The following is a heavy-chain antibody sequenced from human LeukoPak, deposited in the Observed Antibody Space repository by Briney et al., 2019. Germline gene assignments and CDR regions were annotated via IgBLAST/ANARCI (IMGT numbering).Heavy chain of an antibody. CDR2: IYSGGST. D-gene: IGHD3-9*01. Sequence: GGSLRLSCAASGFTVSSNYMSWVRQAPGKGLEWVSVIYSGGSTYYADSVKGRFTISRHNSKNTLYLQMNSLRAEDTAVYYCARGPYYDILTGYYRTKGDYGMDVWGQGTTVTVSS. V-gene: IGHV3-53*04. J-gene: IGHJ6*02. CDR1: GFTVSSNY. CDR3: ARGPYYDILTGYYRTKGDYGMDV.